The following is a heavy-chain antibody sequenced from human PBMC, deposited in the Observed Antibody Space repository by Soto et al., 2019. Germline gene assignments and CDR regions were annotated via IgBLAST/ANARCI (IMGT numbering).Heavy chain of an antibody. D-gene: IGHD2-21*01. CDR1: GFTFDDYA. CDR2: IGLNVGST. CDR3: VRRAKGDKTYFFDY. Sequence: GGSLRLSCAASGFTFDDYAMYWVRQASGQGLEWVSAIGLNVGSTFYADSVKGRFTISRDNTKNSLYLQMNSLRPEDTAFYYCVRRAKGDKTYFFDYWGQGTLVTVSS. V-gene: IGHV3-9*01. J-gene: IGHJ4*02.